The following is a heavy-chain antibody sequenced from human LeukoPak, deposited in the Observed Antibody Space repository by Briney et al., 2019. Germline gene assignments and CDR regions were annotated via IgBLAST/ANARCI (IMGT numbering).Heavy chain of an antibody. D-gene: IGHD4-17*01. CDR3: ARAGGVYGDLFDY. Sequence: SVKVSCKVSGYTLTELSMHWVRQAPGQGLEWMGGIIPIFGTANYAQKFQGRVTITADKSTSTAYMELSSLRSEDTAVYYCARAGGVYGDLFDYWGQGTLVTVSS. V-gene: IGHV1-69*06. CDR1: GYTLTELS. CDR2: IIPIFGTA. J-gene: IGHJ4*02.